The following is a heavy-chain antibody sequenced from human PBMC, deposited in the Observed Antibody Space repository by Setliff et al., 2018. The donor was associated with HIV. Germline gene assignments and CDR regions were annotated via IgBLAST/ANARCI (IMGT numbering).Heavy chain of an antibody. CDR3: ARYASYTSDWREAFDI. CDR2: INPSGGST. D-gene: IGHD6-19*01. CDR1: GYTFTSYY. V-gene: IGHV1-46*01. J-gene: IGHJ3*02. Sequence: ASVKVSCKASGYTFTSYYMHWVRQAPGQGLEWMGIINPSGGSTSYAQKFQGRVTMTRDTSTSTVYMEMTSLRADDTALYYCARYASYTSDWREAFDIWGQGTMVTVSS.